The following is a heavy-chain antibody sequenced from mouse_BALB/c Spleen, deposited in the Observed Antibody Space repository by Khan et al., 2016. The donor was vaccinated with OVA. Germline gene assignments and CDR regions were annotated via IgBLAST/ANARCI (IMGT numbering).Heavy chain of an antibody. V-gene: IGHV2-6-5*01. CDR2: IWGGGNT. Sequence: QVQLKESGPGLVAPSQSLSITCTVSGFSLTDYDVSWIRQPPGKGLEWLGVIWGGGNTYYNSALKSRLSISKDNSKSQVFLKMNSLQTDDTAMYYCAKGGWSYYFALDYWGQGTSVTVSS. J-gene: IGHJ4*01. D-gene: IGHD2-3*01. CDR1: GFSLTDYD. CDR3: AKGGWSYYFALDY.